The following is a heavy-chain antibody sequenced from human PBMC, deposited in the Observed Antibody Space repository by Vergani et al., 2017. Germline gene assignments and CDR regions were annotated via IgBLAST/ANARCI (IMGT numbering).Heavy chain of an antibody. V-gene: IGHV3-23*01. Sequence: EVQLLETGGDLVQPGGSLRLSCAASVFTFNHYAITWVRQAPGKGLEWVSGISGSGGSTSYAGSVKGRFTISRDSSKNTLYLQMNSLSAGDTAVYYCAKANPRNSGYDYLYYYHAMDVWGQGTTVTVSS. D-gene: IGHD5-12*01. CDR2: ISGSGGST. CDR1: VFTFNHYA. CDR3: AKANPRNSGYDYLYYYHAMDV. J-gene: IGHJ6*02.